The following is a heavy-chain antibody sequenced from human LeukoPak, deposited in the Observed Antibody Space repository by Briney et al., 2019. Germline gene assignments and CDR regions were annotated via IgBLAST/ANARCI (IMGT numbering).Heavy chain of an antibody. J-gene: IGHJ6*03. CDR1: GYIFTDYY. V-gene: IGHV1/OR15-1*04. CDR3: AREGLRSIAARRGTRDYMDV. Sequence: ASVKVSCKASGYIFTDYYMHWVRQAPGQELGWMGRINPNSGGTNYAQKFQGRVTMTRDTSTSTVYMELRSLRSDDTAVYYCAREGLRSIAARRGTRDYMDVWSKGTTVIVSS. D-gene: IGHD6-6*01. CDR2: INPNSGGT.